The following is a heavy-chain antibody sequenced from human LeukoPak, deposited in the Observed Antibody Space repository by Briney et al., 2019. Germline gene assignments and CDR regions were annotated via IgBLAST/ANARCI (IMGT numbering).Heavy chain of an antibody. Sequence: SVKVSCKASGGTFSSYAISWVRQAPGQGLEWMGGIIPIFGTANYAQKFQGRVTITADKSTSTAYMELSSLRSEDTAVYYCARDTPDYGDYGEGGDYWGQGTLVTVSS. CDR2: IIPIFGTA. D-gene: IGHD4-17*01. J-gene: IGHJ4*02. CDR3: ARDTPDYGDYGEGGDY. CDR1: GGTFSSYA. V-gene: IGHV1-69*06.